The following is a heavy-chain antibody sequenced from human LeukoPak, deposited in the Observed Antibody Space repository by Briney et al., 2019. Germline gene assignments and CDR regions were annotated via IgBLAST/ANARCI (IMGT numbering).Heavy chain of an antibody. CDR1: GYTFTSYD. J-gene: IGHJ6*02. V-gene: IGHV1-8*01. D-gene: IGHD3-3*01. CDR3: ARRAYDFWSGSQIYGMDV. CDR2: MSPNSGST. Sequence: ASVKLSCKASGYTFTSYDINWVRQATGQGLEWMGWMSPNSGSTGYAQKFQGRVTMTRNTSISTAYMELSSLRSEGTAVYYCARRAYDFWSGSQIYGMDVWGQGTTVTVSS.